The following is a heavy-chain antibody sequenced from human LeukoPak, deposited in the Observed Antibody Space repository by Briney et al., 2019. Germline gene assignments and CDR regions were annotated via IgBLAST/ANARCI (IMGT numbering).Heavy chain of an antibody. J-gene: IGHJ3*02. CDR2: INHSGST. Sequence: KPSETLSLTCAVYGGSFSGYYGSWIRQPPGKGLEWIGEINHSGSTNYNPSLKSRVTISVDTSKNQFSLKLSSVTAADTAVYYCARDRQYYYDSSGYYRRRSDAFDIWGQGTMVTVSS. CDR1: GGSFSGYY. V-gene: IGHV4-34*01. CDR3: ARDRQYYYDSSGYYRRRSDAFDI. D-gene: IGHD3-22*01.